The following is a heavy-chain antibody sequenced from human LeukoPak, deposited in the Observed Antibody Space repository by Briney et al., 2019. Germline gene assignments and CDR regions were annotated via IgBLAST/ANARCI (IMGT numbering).Heavy chain of an antibody. Sequence: GGSLTLSCAPSGFPYTNYWVSWSRQAPGRGLECVASIKQDGSQRYYVDSVKGRFTISRDNAKNSLFLQLSSLRVEDTAVYYCARGSMGVYHLYTDYWGQGTLVTVSS. D-gene: IGHD3-16*01. CDR3: ARGSMGVYHLYTDY. CDR2: IKQDGSQR. V-gene: IGHV3-7*01. J-gene: IGHJ4*02. CDR1: GFPYTNYW.